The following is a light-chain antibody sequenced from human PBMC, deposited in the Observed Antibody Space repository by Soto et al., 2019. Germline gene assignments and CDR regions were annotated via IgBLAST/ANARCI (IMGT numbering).Light chain of an antibody. Sequence: QSVLTQPASVSGSPGQSITMSCTGTRNDVGNYDYVSWYQQHPGKAPKVVIYGVSYRPSGVSNRFAGSKSGNTASLTISGLRAEDEAEYYCSSYTSSSTLVFGGGTKVTVL. CDR1: RNDVGNYDY. CDR3: SSYTSSSTLV. J-gene: IGLJ2*01. V-gene: IGLV2-14*01. CDR2: GVS.